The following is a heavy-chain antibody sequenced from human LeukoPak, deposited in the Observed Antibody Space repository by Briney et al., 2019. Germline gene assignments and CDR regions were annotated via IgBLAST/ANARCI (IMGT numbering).Heavy chain of an antibody. Sequence: GGSLRLSCAASGFTFSSYAMHWVRQAPGKGLEWVAVISYDGSNKYYADSVKGRFTISRDNSKNTLYLQMNSLRAEETAVYYCASRYCSSTSCSETTYYYYGMDVWGQGTTVTVSS. V-gene: IGHV3-30*04. CDR2: ISYDGSNK. CDR3: ASRYCSSTSCSETTYYYYGMDV. J-gene: IGHJ6*02. CDR1: GFTFSSYA. D-gene: IGHD2-2*01.